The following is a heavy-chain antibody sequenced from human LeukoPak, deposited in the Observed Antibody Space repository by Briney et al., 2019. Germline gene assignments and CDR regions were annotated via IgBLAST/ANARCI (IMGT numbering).Heavy chain of an antibody. CDR2: IFYSGSA. Sequence: SETLSLTCTVSGGSISSSTYYWVWIRQPPGKGLEWIGRIFYSGSAYYNPSLKSRVTISVDTSKNQFSLKLSSVTAADTAVYYCARGMYYYGSGSYYNVGAFDIWDQGTMVTVSS. CDR1: GGSISSSTYY. CDR3: ARGMYYYGSGSYYNVGAFDI. J-gene: IGHJ3*02. D-gene: IGHD3-10*01. V-gene: IGHV4-39*07.